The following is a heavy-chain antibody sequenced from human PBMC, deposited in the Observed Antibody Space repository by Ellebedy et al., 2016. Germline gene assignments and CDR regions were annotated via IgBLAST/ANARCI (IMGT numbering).Heavy chain of an antibody. V-gene: IGHV1-46*01. CDR2: IRGDGGIT. CDR3: AREAEKAYRFDS. CDR1: GYTFTTYN. D-gene: IGHD3-16*02. J-gene: IGHJ4*02. Sequence: ASVKVSXXASGYTFTTYNFHWVRQGPGQGLEWIGIIRGDGGITPYAQKFQDRVTMTSDTSSNTVYMELSGLTTEDSAVYFCAREAEKAYRFDSWGQGTLVTVSS.